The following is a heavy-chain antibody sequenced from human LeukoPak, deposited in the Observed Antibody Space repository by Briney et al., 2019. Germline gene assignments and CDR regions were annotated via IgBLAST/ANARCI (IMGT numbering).Heavy chain of an antibody. Sequence: GGSLRLSCAASGFTFSSYWMSWVRQAPGKGLEWVANIKQDGSEKYYVDSVKGRFTISRDNAKNSLYLQMYSLRAEDTAVYYCARVSYYPYYYYYYGMDVWGKGTTVTVSS. D-gene: IGHD3-10*01. V-gene: IGHV3-7*03. CDR1: GFTFSSYW. CDR3: ARVSYYPYYYYYYGMDV. J-gene: IGHJ6*04. CDR2: IKQDGSEK.